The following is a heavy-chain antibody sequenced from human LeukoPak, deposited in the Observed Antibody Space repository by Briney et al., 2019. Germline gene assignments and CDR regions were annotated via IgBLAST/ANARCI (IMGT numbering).Heavy chain of an antibody. V-gene: IGHV4-59*08. J-gene: IGHJ4*02. CDR3: ARGRLGRQHASFFDS. CDR2: IYYSGST. D-gene: IGHD2-2*01. Sequence: PSETLSLTCSVSDVSMGTYYWGWLRQPPGKGLEWIGYIYYSGSTTYNPSLKSRVTVSVDTSKNQFSLKLTSMTAADTAVYYCARGRLGRQHASFFDSWGQGTLVTVSS. CDR1: DVSMGTYY.